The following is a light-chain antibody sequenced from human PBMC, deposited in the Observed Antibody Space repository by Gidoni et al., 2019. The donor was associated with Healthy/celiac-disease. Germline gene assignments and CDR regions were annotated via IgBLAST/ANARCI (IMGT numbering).Light chain of an antibody. CDR3: QSADSSGTYVV. CDR1: ALPKQY. J-gene: IGLJ2*01. V-gene: IGLV3-25*03. CDR2: KDS. Sequence: SYELTQPPSVSVSPGQTARITCSGDALPKQYAYCYQQKPGQAPLLVIYKDSERPSGIPELFSGSSSGTTVTLTISGVQAEDEADYYCQSADSSGTYVVFGGGTKRTVL.